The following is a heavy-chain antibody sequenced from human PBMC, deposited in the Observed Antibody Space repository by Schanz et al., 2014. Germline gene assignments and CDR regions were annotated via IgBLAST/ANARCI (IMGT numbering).Heavy chain of an antibody. CDR2: INLSGGST. CDR3: ARARSWPDY. D-gene: IGHD6-13*01. V-gene: IGHV1-46*01. Sequence: QVQLVQSGAEVKKPGSSVKVSCTASGGTFSSYTISWIRQAPGQGLEWMGIINLSGGSTNNAQKFQGRLTMTRDTSTSTVYMELSSLRSEDTAVYYCARARSWPDYWGQGTLVTVSS. CDR1: GGTFSSYT. J-gene: IGHJ4*02.